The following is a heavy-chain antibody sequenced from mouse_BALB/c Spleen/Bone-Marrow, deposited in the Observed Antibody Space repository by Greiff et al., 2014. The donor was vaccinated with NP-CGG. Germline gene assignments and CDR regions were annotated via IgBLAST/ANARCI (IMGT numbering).Heavy chain of an antibody. Sequence: VQLQQSGPGLVAPSQSLSITCTVSGFSLTGYGVNWVRQPPGKGLEWLGMIWGDGSTDYNSALKSRLSISKDNSKSQVVLKMNSLQTDDTARYYCAREPHYYAMDYWGQGTSVTVSS. CDR1: GFSLTGYG. J-gene: IGHJ4*01. CDR3: AREPHYYAMDY. CDR2: IWGDGST. V-gene: IGHV2-6-7*01.